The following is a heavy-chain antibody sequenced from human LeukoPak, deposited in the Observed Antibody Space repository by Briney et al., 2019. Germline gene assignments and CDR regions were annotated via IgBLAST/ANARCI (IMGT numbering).Heavy chain of an antibody. CDR3: AITRPRGN. CDR1: GGSFSGYY. V-gene: IGHV4-34*01. CDR2: INHSGST. J-gene: IGHJ4*02. D-gene: IGHD3-10*01. Sequence: SETLSLTCAVYGGSFSGYYWSWIRQPPGKGLEWIGEINHSGSTNYNPSLKSRVTISVDTSKNQFSLRLSSVTAADTAVYYCAITRPRGNWGQGTLVTVSS.